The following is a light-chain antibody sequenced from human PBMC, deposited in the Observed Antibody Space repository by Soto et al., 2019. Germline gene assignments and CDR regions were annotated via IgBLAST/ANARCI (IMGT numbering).Light chain of an antibody. CDR3: QQYNNWPLT. J-gene: IGKJ4*01. V-gene: IGKV3-15*01. Sequence: EMVMTQSPATLSVSPGERATLSCRASHRVSSYLAWYQQRPGQAPRLLIYGAPTRATGIPARFSGSASGTEFTLTISSLQSEDFAIYYCQQYNNWPLTFGGGTKVDIK. CDR2: GAP. CDR1: HRVSSY.